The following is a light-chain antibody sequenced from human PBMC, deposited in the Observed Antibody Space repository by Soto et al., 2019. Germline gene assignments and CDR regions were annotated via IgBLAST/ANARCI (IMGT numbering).Light chain of an antibody. CDR3: SSFTSSSTFV. CDR1: RSDVGGYNY. J-gene: IGLJ1*01. Sequence: QSALTQPASVSGSPGQSITISCTGTRSDVGGYNYVSWYQQHPGKAPKLMIYEVSNRPSGVSNRFSGSKSGNTASLTISGLQAEDEADYYCSSFTSSSTFVFATGTKLTVL. V-gene: IGLV2-14*01. CDR2: EVS.